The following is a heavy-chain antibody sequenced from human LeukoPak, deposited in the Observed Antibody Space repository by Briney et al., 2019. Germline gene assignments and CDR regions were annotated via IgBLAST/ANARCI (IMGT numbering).Heavy chain of an antibody. V-gene: IGHV4-31*03. Sequence: SETLSLTCTVSGGSISSGGYFWSWIRQHPGKGLEWIGYIYYSGSTYYNPSLKSRVTISVDTSKNQFSLKLSSVTAADTAVHYCARKYTTVTTNWYFDLWGRGILVTVSS. CDR3: ARKYTTVTTNWYFDL. CDR2: IYYSGST. D-gene: IGHD4-17*01. CDR1: GGSISSGGYF. J-gene: IGHJ2*01.